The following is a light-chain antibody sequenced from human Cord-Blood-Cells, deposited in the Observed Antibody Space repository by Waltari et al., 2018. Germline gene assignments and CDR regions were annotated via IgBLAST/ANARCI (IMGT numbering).Light chain of an antibody. CDR2: EGS. J-gene: IGLJ2*01. CDR1: RRAVGSYNL. V-gene: IGLV2-23*01. Sequence: SARPQPAAVAGSPGESITIPCTGARRAVGSYNLVSWDQQHPGKAPKLMIYEGSKRPSGVSNRFSGSKSGNTASLTISGLQAEDEADYYCCSYAGSSLVVFGGGTKLTVL. CDR3: CSYAGSSLVV.